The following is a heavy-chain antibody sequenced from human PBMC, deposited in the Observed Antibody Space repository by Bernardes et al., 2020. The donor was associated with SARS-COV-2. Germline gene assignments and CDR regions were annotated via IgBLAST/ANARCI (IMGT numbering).Heavy chain of an antibody. J-gene: IGHJ3*02. CDR1: GGSINSGDYY. Sequence: SETLSLTCTVSGGSINSGDYYWSWIRQHPGEGLECIGYIYYSGGTYYNSSLKSRVSMSVDTSKNQFSLNLRSVTAADTAVYYCARGVTMSPLDIWGQGTMVTVSS. D-gene: IGHD3-10*02. V-gene: IGHV4-31*03. CDR3: ARGVTMSPLDI. CDR2: IYYSGGT.